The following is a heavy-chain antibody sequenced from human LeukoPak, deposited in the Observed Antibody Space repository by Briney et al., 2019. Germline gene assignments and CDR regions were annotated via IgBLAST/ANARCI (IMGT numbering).Heavy chain of an antibody. J-gene: IGHJ4*02. D-gene: IGHD2-2*01. CDR1: GYTLTELS. Sequence: ASEKVSCKVSGYTLTELSMHWVRQAPGKGLEWMGGFDPEDGETIYAQKFQGRVTMTEDTSTDTAYMELSSLRSEDTAVYYCATLPAAMKFSIDYWGQGTLVTVSS. CDR3: ATLPAAMKFSIDY. V-gene: IGHV1-24*01. CDR2: FDPEDGET.